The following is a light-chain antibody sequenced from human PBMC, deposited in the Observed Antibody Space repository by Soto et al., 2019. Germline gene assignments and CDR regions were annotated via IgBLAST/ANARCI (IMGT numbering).Light chain of an antibody. CDR3: QQRSNWPRGYT. CDR1: QSVLYSSNNKNY. J-gene: IGKJ2*01. V-gene: IGKV4-1*01. Sequence: DIVMTQSPDSLAVSLGERATINCKSSQSVLYSSNNKNYLAWYQQKPGQPPKLLIYWASTRESGVPDRFSGSGSGTDFTLTISSLQAEDVAVYYCQQRSNWPRGYTFGQGTKLEIK. CDR2: WAS.